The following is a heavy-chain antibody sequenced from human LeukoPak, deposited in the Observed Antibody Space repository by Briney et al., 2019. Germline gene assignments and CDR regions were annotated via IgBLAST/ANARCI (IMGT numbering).Heavy chain of an antibody. J-gene: IGHJ6*03. D-gene: IGHD6-6*01. CDR2: MNPNSGNT. V-gene: IGHV1-8*03. Sequence: WASVKVSCKASGGTFSSYAISWVRQAPGQGLEWMGGMNPNSGNTGYAQKFQGRVTITRNTSISTAYMELSSLRSEDTAVYYCARGGIAARPPGWDYYYYMDVWGKGTTVTVSS. CDR3: ARGGIAARPPGWDYYYYMDV. CDR1: GGTFSSYA.